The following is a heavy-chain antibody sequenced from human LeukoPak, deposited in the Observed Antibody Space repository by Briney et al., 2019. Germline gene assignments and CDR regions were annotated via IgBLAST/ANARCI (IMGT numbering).Heavy chain of an antibody. CDR3: ARDEEAAATNRAYNWFDP. J-gene: IGHJ5*02. D-gene: IGHD1-14*01. V-gene: IGHV1-69*13. CDR2: IIPIFGTA. CDR1: GGTFSSYA. Sequence: SVNVSCKASGGTFSSYAISWVRQAPGQGLEWMGGIIPIFGTANYAQKFQGRVTITADESTSTAYMELSSLRSEDTAVYYCARDEEAAATNRAYNWFDPWGQGTLVTVSS.